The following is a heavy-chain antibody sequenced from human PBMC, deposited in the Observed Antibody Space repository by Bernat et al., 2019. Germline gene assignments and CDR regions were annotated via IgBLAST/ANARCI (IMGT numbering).Heavy chain of an antibody. CDR2: ISSSSSYI. CDR3: ARGNAGTAMAAEDY. V-gene: IGHV3-21*01. D-gene: IGHD5-18*01. CDR1: GFTFSSYS. J-gene: IGHJ4*02. Sequence: EVQLVESGGGLVKPGGSLRLSCAASGFTFSSYSMNWVRQAPGKGLEWVSSISSSSSYIYYADSVKGRFTISRDNAKNSLYLQMNSLRAEDTAVYYCARGNAGTAMAAEDYWGQGTLVTVSS.